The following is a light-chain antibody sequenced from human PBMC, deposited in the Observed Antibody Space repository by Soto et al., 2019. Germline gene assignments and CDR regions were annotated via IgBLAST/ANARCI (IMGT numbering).Light chain of an antibody. J-gene: IGKJ1*01. CDR2: GAS. Sequence: EIVLTQSPGTLSLSPGERATLSCRASQSVSSSFLSWYQQKPGQAPRLLIYGASIRATGIPARFSGSGSGTEFTLTISSLQSEDFAVYYCQQYNNWPPETFGQGTKVDIK. CDR1: QSVSSS. CDR3: QQYNNWPPET. V-gene: IGKV3-15*01.